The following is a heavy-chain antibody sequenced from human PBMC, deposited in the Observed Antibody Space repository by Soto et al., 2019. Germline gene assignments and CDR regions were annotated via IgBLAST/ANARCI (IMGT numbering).Heavy chain of an antibody. CDR1: GFTFSSYG. CDR3: ARDTSSCSPPMYYFDY. Sequence: GGSLRLSCAASGFTFSSYGMHWVRQAPGKGLEWVAVIWYDGSNKYYADSVKGRFTISRDNSKNTLYLQMNSLRAEDTAVYYCARDTSSCSPPMYYFDYWGQGTLVTVSS. D-gene: IGHD6-13*01. V-gene: IGHV3-33*01. CDR2: IWYDGSNK. J-gene: IGHJ4*02.